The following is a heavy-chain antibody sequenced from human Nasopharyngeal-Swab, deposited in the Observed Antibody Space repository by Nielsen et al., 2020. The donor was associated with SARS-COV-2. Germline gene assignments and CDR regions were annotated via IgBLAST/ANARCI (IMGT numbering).Heavy chain of an antibody. Sequence: SEILSLTCAVYGGSFSGYYWSWIRQPPGKGLEWIGEINHSGSTNYNPSLKSRVTISVDTSKNQFSPKLSSVTAADTAVYYCARVKYYFDYWGQGTLVTVSS. V-gene: IGHV4-34*01. CDR3: ARVKYYFDY. CDR1: GGSFSGYY. CDR2: INHSGST. J-gene: IGHJ4*02.